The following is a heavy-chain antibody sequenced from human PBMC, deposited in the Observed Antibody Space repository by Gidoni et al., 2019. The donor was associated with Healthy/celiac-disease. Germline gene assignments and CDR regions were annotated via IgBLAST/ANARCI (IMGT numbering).Heavy chain of an antibody. CDR1: GFTVSSNY. D-gene: IGHD1-26*01. V-gene: IGHV3-66*01. Sequence: EVQLVESGGGLVQPGGSLRLSCAASGFTVSSNYMSWVRQAPGKGLEGVSVSESGCSTDYADSVKGRFTISRDNSKNTLYLQMNSLRAEDTAVYYCATGSYPVEYCQHWGQGTLVTVSS. J-gene: IGHJ1*01. CDR3: ATGSYPVEYCQH. CDR2: SESGCST.